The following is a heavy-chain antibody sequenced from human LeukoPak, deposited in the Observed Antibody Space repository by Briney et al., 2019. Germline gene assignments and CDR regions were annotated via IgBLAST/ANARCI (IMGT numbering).Heavy chain of an antibody. Sequence: GESLKISCKGSGYSFTNYWIGWVRQLPGKGLEWMGIIYPGDSDTRYSPSFQGQVTISADKSISTAYLHWSSLKASDTAMYYCTSSPYYGSGSRWGQGTLVTVSS. CDR3: TSSPYYGSGSR. D-gene: IGHD3-10*01. V-gene: IGHV5-51*01. CDR1: GYSFTNYW. CDR2: IYPGDSDT. J-gene: IGHJ4*02.